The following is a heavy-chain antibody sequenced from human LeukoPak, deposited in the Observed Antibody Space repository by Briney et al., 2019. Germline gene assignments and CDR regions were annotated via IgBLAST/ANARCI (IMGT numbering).Heavy chain of an antibody. Sequence: SETLSLTCTVSGGSISNYYWYWIRQPPGKGLECVGYIYHSGSTNYNPSLKSRVTISVDTSKNQFSLKLRSVTAADTAVYYCAREVGLGMYNWFDPWGQGTLVTVSS. V-gene: IGHV4-59*01. J-gene: IGHJ5*02. D-gene: IGHD3-16*01. CDR2: IYHSGST. CDR1: GGSISNYY. CDR3: AREVGLGMYNWFDP.